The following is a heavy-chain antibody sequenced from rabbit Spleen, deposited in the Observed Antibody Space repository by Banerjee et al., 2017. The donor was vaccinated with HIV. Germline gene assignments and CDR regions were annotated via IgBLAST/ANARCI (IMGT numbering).Heavy chain of an antibody. Sequence: QEQVVESGGGLVQPGGSLKLSCKGSGFDFSSYGVSWVRQAPGKGLEWIGLTEPIFGTTYYANWVNGRFTISSHNAQNTLYLQLKSLTAADTATYFCARAGEGGDGYLNLWGQGTLVTVS. CDR3: ARAGEGGDGYLNL. V-gene: IGHV1S47*01. CDR1: GFDFSSYG. J-gene: IGHJ4*01. D-gene: IGHD5-1*01. CDR2: TEPIFGTT.